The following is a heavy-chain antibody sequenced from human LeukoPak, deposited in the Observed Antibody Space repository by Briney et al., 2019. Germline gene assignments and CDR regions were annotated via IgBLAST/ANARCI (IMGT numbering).Heavy chain of an antibody. CDR3: ARGQVPAARGYNWFDL. CDR1: GWSFNDYY. Sequence: PSETLSLTCAVYGWSFNDYYCNWLRQPPGKGLGWIGEINARGDTNYNPSLKSRVTISVDTSKKQFSLRLTSMIAADTALYYCARGQVPAARGYNWFDLWGQGTLVTVSS. D-gene: IGHD2-2*01. V-gene: IGHV4-34*01. CDR2: INARGDT. J-gene: IGHJ5*02.